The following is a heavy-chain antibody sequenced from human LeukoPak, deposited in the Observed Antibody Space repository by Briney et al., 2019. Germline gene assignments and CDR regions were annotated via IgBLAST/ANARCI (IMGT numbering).Heavy chain of an antibody. CDR2: IYYSGST. D-gene: IGHD3-10*01. CDR1: GGSISSYY. V-gene: IGHV4-59*01. J-gene: IGHJ4*02. CDR3: ARSWGSGTKFDY. Sequence: SETLSLTCTVSGGSISSYYWSWIRQPPGKGLEWFGYIYYSGSTNYNPSLKSRVTISVDTSKNQFSLKLSSVPAANTAVYYCARSWGSGTKFDYWGQGTLVTVSS.